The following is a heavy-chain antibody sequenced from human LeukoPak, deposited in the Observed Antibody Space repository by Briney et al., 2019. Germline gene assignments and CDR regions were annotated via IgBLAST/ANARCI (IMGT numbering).Heavy chain of an antibody. CDR1: GGSFSGYY. D-gene: IGHD2-8*02. CDR2: INHSGST. J-gene: IGHJ5*02. Sequence: SETLSLTCAVYGGSFSGYYWSWIRQPPGKGLEWIGEINHSGSTNYNPSLKSRVTISVDTSKNQFSLKLSSVTAADTAVYYCARERMVLLWYAIQGGWFDPWGQEPWSPSPQ. CDR3: ARERMVLLWYAIQGGWFDP. V-gene: IGHV4-34*01.